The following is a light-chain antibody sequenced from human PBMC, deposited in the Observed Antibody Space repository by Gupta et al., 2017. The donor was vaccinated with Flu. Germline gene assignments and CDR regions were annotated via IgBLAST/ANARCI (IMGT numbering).Light chain of an antibody. Sequence: QSALTQPASVSGSLGVLSTISCTGTRSDVGSYNLASCYQHSPGTAPILIFYEVTKRPSGVSNRFSASKSGTTASPRISGVQAGDDAYYYCSSSAANNTDVFGTGTKVAVL. J-gene: IGLJ1*01. CDR1: RSDVGSYNL. CDR3: SSSAANNTDV. CDR2: EVT. V-gene: IGLV2-23*02.